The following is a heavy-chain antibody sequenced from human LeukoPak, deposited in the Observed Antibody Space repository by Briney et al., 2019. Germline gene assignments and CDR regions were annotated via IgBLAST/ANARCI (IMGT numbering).Heavy chain of an antibody. Sequence: GGSLRLSCAASGFTFDDSAMPWVRQAPGKGLEWVSGISWNSGSIGYADSVKGRFTVSRDHAKNSLYLQMNSLRVEDTALYYCAKGGYSYVIDYWGQGTLVTVSS. J-gene: IGHJ4*02. V-gene: IGHV3-9*01. CDR1: GFTFDDSA. D-gene: IGHD5-18*01. CDR2: ISWNSGSI. CDR3: AKGGYSYVIDY.